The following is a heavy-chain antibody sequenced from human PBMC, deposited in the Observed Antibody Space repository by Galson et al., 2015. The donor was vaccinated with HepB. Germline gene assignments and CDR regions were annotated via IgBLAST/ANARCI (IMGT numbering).Heavy chain of an antibody. CDR1: GSTFSDYY. CDR3: ARDYDFWSGFDY. J-gene: IGHJ4*02. V-gene: IGHV3-11*06. Sequence: SLRLSCAASGSTFSDYYMSWIRQAPGKGLEWVSYISSSSSYTNYADSVKGRFTISRDNAKNSLYLQMNSLRAEDTAVYYCARDYDFWSGFDYWGQGTLVTVSS. D-gene: IGHD3-3*01. CDR2: ISSSSSYT.